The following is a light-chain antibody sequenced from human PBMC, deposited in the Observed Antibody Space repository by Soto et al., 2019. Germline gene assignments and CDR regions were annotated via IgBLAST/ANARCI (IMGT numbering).Light chain of an antibody. Sequence: EIVLTQFPGTLSLSPGERATLSCRASQSVGSNYLAWYQQRPGQPPNLLIFGASHRAPDIPDRFSGSGSGTDFTLTISRLEPEAFEVYYCQQYGSSIQTFGQGTKVDIK. CDR2: GAS. CDR3: QQYGSSIQT. J-gene: IGKJ1*01. V-gene: IGKV3-20*01. CDR1: QSVGSNY.